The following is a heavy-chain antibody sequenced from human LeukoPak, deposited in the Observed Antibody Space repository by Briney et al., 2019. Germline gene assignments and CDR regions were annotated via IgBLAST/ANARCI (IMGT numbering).Heavy chain of an antibody. CDR3: ARQGYYGSGSYYYFDY. Sequence: GESLKISCKGSGYSFSTYWIGWVRPMPGKGLEWMGIIYPGDSDTRYSPSFQGQVTISADKSISTAYLQWSSLKASDTAMYYCARQGYYGSGSYYYFDYWGQGTLVTVSS. J-gene: IGHJ4*02. D-gene: IGHD3-10*01. CDR1: GYSFSTYW. CDR2: IYPGDSDT. V-gene: IGHV5-51*01.